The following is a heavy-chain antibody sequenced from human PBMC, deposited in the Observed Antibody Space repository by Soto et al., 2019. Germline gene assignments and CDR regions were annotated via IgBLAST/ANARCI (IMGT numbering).Heavy chain of an antibody. CDR3: ARGPLDYYDSSGYYSIPGY. D-gene: IGHD3-22*01. CDR2: IIPIFGTA. V-gene: IGHV1-69*01. Sequence: QVQLVQSGAEVKKPGSSVKVSCKASGGTFSSYAISWVRQAPGQGLEWMGGIIPIFGTANYAQKFQGRVTITADESTSTAYMELSSLRSEDTAVYYCARGPLDYYDSSGYYSIPGYWGQGTLVTVSS. J-gene: IGHJ4*02. CDR1: GGTFSSYA.